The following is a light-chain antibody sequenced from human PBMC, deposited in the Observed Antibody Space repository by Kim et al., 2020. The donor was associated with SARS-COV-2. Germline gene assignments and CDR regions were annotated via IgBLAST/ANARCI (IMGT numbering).Light chain of an antibody. CDR1: SSDVGGYSR. V-gene: IGLV2-18*02. Sequence: GQSVTISCTGTSSDVGGYSRVSWYQQPPGTAPKLMIYEVTNRPSGVPYRFSGSKSGNTAFLTISGLQAEDEADYYCCSFTSSITYVFGTGTKVTVL. J-gene: IGLJ1*01. CDR3: CSFTSSITYV. CDR2: EVT.